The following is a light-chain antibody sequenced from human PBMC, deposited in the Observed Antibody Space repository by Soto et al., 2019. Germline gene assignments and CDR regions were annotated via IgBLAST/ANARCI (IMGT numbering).Light chain of an antibody. Sequence: AILMTQSPSSLSASTGDRVTITCRASQGIISYLAWYHQQPGKAPKLLIYAASTWQSGVPSRLSGSGSGTDFILTISCLQSEDFATYYCQQYYSYPLSFGGGTKVEIK. CDR2: AAS. V-gene: IGKV1-8*01. J-gene: IGKJ4*01. CDR1: QGIISY. CDR3: QQYYSYPLS.